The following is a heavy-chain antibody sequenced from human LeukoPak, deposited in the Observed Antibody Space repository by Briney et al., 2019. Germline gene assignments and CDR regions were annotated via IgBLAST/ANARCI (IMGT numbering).Heavy chain of an antibody. V-gene: IGHV1-2*02. J-gene: IGHJ4*02. CDR3: ARDAPFCSSISCYYFHS. CDR1: GYAFTVYY. Sequence: GASVKVSCKASGYAFTVYYMHWVRQAPGQGLEWMGWINPNSGGTKYAQKFQGRVTMTRDTSISTAYMELSRLRSDDTAVYYCARDAPFCSSISCYYFHSWGQGTLVTDSS. D-gene: IGHD2-2*01. CDR2: INPNSGGT.